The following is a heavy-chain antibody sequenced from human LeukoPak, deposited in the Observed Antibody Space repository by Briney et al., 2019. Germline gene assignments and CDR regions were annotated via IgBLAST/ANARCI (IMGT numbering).Heavy chain of an antibody. J-gene: IGHJ4*02. CDR3: ARKGTVTIPFDY. V-gene: IGHV6-1*01. Sequence: SQTLTLSCAISGDSVSSNSAAWNWIRQSPSRGLEWLGRTYYRSKWISNYAVSVKSRITINADTSKNQFSLQVSSVTPEDTAVYYCARKGTVTIPFDYWGQGILVTVSS. CDR1: GDSVSSNSAA. D-gene: IGHD1/OR15-1a*01. CDR2: TYYRSKWIS.